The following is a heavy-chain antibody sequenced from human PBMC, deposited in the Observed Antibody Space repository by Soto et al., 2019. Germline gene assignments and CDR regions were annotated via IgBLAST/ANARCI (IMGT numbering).Heavy chain of an antibody. CDR3: ARAREVASIPDSYYALDA. V-gene: IGHV1-69*01. CDR2: IIPMFHVV. Sequence: QVQLVQSGTEVKKPGSSVRVSCKASGDNFRSYAISWMRQAPGHGLEWIGGIIPMFHVVNVTQMFQRRVTIAADETTATISMALIGLGDDYTASYYCARAREVASIPDSYYALDAWGPGTTVTVS. CDR1: GDNFRSYA. J-gene: IGHJ6*02. D-gene: IGHD3-10*01.